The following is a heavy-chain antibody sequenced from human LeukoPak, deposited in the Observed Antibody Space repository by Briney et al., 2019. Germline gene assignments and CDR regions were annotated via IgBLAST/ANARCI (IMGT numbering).Heavy chain of an antibody. V-gene: IGHV4-61*01. J-gene: IGHJ4*02. CDR2: IYYSGST. D-gene: IGHD5-18*01. CDR3: ARGRTGLGYSYGYYPDY. Sequence: SETLSLTCTVSGGSFSSGSYYWSWIRQPPGKGLEWIGYIYYSGSTNYNPSLKSRVTISVDTSKNQFSLELSSVTAADTAVYYCARGRTGLGYSYGYYPDYWGQGTLVTVSS. CDR1: GGSFSSGSYY.